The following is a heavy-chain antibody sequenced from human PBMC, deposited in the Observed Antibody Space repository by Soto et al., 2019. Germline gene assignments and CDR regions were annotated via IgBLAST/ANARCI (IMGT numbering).Heavy chain of an antibody. J-gene: IGHJ4*01. CDR1: VGSISSGDYY. CDR2: LYYSGST. V-gene: IGHV4-30-4*01. Sequence: LSLPCTVPVGSISSGDYYWSWIRQPPGKGLEWIGYLYYSGSTYYNPSLKSRVTISVDTSKNQFSLKLSSVTAADTAVYYCSRAPSENYFDYWGHGTLVTVSS. CDR3: SRAPSENYFDY.